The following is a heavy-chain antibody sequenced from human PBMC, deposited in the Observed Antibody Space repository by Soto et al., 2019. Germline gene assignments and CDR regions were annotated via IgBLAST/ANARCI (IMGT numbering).Heavy chain of an antibody. D-gene: IGHD3-9*01. CDR3: ARLVLRYFDWPPRRNWFAP. V-gene: IGHV5-51*01. Sequence: GEALKISCKGSGYIFTSYWLGLVRQMPGKGLEWMGIIYPGDSDTRYSPSLQGQVTISADKSISTAYLQWSSLKASDTAMYYCARLVLRYFDWPPRRNWFAPWGQGTLVPVS. CDR1: GYIFTSYW. J-gene: IGHJ5*02. CDR2: IYPGDSDT.